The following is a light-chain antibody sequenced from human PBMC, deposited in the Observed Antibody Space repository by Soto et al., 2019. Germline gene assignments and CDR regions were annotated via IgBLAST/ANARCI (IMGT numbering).Light chain of an antibody. CDR2: VAS. Sequence: EIVMTQSPATLSVSPEERATLSCRASHSVSSNLAWYQQKPGQAPRLLIYVASTRATGIPARFSGSWSGTEFTLTISSRQSEDFAVYYCQHYNNWPQLTFGGGTKVEIK. CDR3: QHYNNWPQLT. CDR1: HSVSSN. J-gene: IGKJ4*01. V-gene: IGKV3-15*01.